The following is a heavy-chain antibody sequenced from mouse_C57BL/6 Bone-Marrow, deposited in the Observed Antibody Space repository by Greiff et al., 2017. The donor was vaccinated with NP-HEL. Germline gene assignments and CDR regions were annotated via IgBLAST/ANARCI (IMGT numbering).Heavy chain of an antibody. J-gene: IGHJ3*01. CDR2: IYPGDGDT. Sequence: QVQLQQSGPELVKPGASVKISCKASGYAFSSSWMNWVKQRPGKGLEWIGRIYPGDGDTNYNGEFKGKATLTEDKSYSTAYMQLSSLTSEDSAVYVCARKEFFFGCWGQGTLVTVSA. V-gene: IGHV1-82*01. CDR1: GYAFSSSW. CDR3: ARKEFFFGC.